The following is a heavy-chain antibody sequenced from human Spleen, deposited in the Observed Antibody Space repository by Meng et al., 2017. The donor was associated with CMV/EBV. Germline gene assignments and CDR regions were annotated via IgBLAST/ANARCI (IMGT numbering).Heavy chain of an antibody. D-gene: IGHD4-17*01. Sequence: GESLKISCAASGFTFSSYSMNWVRQAPGKGLEWVSSISSSSSYIYYADSVKGRFTISRDNGRNLLFLQMNSLRAEDTGVYYCARSGTTVTFFDHWGPGIPVTVSS. CDR3: ARSGTTVTFFDH. V-gene: IGHV3-21*01. CDR2: ISSSSSYI. J-gene: IGHJ4*02. CDR1: GFTFSSYS.